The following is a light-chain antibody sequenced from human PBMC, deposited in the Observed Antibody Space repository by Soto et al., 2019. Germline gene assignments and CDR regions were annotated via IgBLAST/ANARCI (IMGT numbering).Light chain of an antibody. CDR1: SSDVGGYNY. CDR3: SSYTSTRTVV. V-gene: IGLV2-14*01. Sequence: QSALTQPASVSGSPGQSITISCTGTSSDVGGYNYVSWYQQHPGKVPKLMIYDVSNRPSGISDRFSGSKSGNTASLTISGLQAEDEADYYCSSYTSTRTVVVGGGTKLTVL. J-gene: IGLJ2*01. CDR2: DVS.